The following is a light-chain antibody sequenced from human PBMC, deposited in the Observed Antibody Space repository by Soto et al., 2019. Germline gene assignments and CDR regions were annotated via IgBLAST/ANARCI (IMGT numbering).Light chain of an antibody. CDR2: GAS. Sequence: EIVLTQSPGTLSMSPGERDTLSCRASQSVSSSYLAWYQQKPGQAPRLLIYGASSRATGIPDRFSGSGSGTDFTLTISRLEPEDFAVHFCQQFANFLRAFGQGTKVEIK. CDR1: QSVSSSY. V-gene: IGKV3-20*01. J-gene: IGKJ1*01. CDR3: QQFANFLRA.